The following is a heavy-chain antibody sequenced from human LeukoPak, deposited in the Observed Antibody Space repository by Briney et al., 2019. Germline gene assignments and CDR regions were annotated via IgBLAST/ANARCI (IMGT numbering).Heavy chain of an antibody. D-gene: IGHD5-24*01. Sequence: SETLSLTCSVSGGSVSSGSYYWSWIRQPPGKGLEWIGYIYYGGSTNYNPSLKSRVTLSVDTSKNHFSLNLNSVTAADTAVYHCAGGRDGYKSAFDIWGQGTMVTVSS. CDR3: AGGRDGYKSAFDI. CDR2: IYYGGST. V-gene: IGHV4-61*03. CDR1: GGSVSSGSYY. J-gene: IGHJ3*02.